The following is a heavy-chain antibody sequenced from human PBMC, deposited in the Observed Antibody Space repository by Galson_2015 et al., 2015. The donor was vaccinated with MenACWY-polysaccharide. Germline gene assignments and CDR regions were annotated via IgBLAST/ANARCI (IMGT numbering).Heavy chain of an antibody. D-gene: IGHD3-16*01. Sequence: TLSLTCTVPGDSISSSFWNWFRPPPGKGLEWVGWIYYSGSTKYTPSLESRVTISLDASKNQFSLRPSSVTAADTAVYYCARAPRPDKTFGYFDYWGQGILVTVST. V-gene: IGHV4-59*01. CDR3: ARAPRPDKTFGYFDY. J-gene: IGHJ4*02. CDR2: IYYSGST. CDR1: GDSISSSF.